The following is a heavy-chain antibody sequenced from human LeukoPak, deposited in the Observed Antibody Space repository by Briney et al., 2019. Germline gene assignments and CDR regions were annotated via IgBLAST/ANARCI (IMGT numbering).Heavy chain of an antibody. CDR3: AKVKITPNREYYFDC. CDR1: DGSVSGGSYY. Sequence: SETLSLICTVSDGSVSGGSYYWGWIRQPPGRGLEWIGSIYYNGSTYYNPSLKSRVTISVDTSKNQFSLKLSSVTAADTAVYYCAKVKITPNREYYFDCWGQGTLVTVSS. V-gene: IGHV4-39*07. CDR2: IYYNGST. D-gene: IGHD3-16*01. J-gene: IGHJ4*02.